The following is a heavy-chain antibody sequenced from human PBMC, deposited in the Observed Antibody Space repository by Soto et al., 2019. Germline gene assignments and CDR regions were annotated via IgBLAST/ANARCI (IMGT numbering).Heavy chain of an antibody. CDR1: GASISGYF. CDR3: ARHERGATFSLDY. J-gene: IGHJ4*02. CDR2: VHYSGST. Sequence: PSETLSLTCTVSGASISGYFWSWIRQSPGKGLEWIGYVHYSGSTKYNPSLNSRVTISVDTPKNQFSLRLTSVTATETAVYYCARHERGATFSLDYWGQGILVTVS. V-gene: IGHV4-59*08. D-gene: IGHD1-26*01.